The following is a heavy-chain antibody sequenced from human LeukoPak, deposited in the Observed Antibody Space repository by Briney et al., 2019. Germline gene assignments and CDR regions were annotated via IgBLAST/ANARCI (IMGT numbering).Heavy chain of an antibody. CDR3: ARQLYTPTTVTTKPYMGAFDI. V-gene: IGHV4-39*01. CDR2: IYYSGST. CDR1: GGSISSSSYY. D-gene: IGHD4-17*01. Sequence: KSSETLSLTCTVSGGSISSSSYYWGWIRQPPGKGLEWIGSIYYSGSTYYNPSLKSRVTISVDTSKNQFSLKLSSVTAADTAVYYCARQLYTPTTVTTKPYMGAFDIWGQGKMVTVSS. J-gene: IGHJ3*02.